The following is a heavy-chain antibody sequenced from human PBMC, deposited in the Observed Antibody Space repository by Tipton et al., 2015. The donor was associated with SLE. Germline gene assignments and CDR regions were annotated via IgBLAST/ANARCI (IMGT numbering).Heavy chain of an antibody. Sequence: LRLSCTVSGGSISSSSYYWGWIRQPPGKGLEWIGDINHSGSANYNPSLKSRVTISVDTSKNQFSLKLSSVTAADTAVYYCARGGRFLEWLTYWGQGTLVTVSS. CDR2: INHSGSA. J-gene: IGHJ4*02. CDR1: GGSISSSSYY. V-gene: IGHV4-39*07. CDR3: ARGGRFLEWLTY. D-gene: IGHD3-3*01.